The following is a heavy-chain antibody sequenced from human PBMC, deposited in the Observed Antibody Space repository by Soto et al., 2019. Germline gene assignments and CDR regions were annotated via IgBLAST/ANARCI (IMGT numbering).Heavy chain of an antibody. J-gene: IGHJ4*02. V-gene: IGHV1-18*01. D-gene: IGHD3-3*01. CDR2: VSPYDGKT. CDR1: GYTFTNYG. CDR3: ARGALPWTTSYFDH. Sequence: ASVKVSCKASGYTFTNYGFNWVRRAPGQGLEWMGWVSPYDGKTSYAQNLQGRVTLTTDTSTTTAFMELWSLRSDDTAVHYCARGALPWTTSYFDHWGQGTPVTVSS.